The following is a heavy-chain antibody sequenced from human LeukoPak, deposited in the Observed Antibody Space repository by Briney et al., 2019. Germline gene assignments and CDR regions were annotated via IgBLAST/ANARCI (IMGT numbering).Heavy chain of an antibody. CDR1: GFTVSNNY. Sequence: GGSLRLSCAASGFTVSNNYMSWVRRAAGKGLEWVSYISSSSSTIYYADSVKGRFTISRDNAKNSLYLQMNSLRAEDTAVYYCARDVLGPFDYWGQGTLVTVSS. V-gene: IGHV3-48*01. D-gene: IGHD3-16*01. CDR3: ARDVLGPFDY. CDR2: ISSSSSTI. J-gene: IGHJ4*02.